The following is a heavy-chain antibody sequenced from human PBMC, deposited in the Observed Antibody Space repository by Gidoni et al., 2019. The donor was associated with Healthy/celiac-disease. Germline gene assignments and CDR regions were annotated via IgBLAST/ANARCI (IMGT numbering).Heavy chain of an antibody. CDR1: GFTVSSNY. CDR3: ARGLVGWDYGMDV. CDR2: IYSGGST. Sequence: EVQLVESGGGLVQPGGSLRLSCAASGFTVSSNYMSWVRQAPGKGLEWVSVIYSGGSTYYADSVKGRFTISRDNSKNTLYLQMNSLRAEDTAVYYCARGLVGWDYGMDVWGQGTTVTVSS. D-gene: IGHD1-26*01. V-gene: IGHV3-66*01. J-gene: IGHJ6*02.